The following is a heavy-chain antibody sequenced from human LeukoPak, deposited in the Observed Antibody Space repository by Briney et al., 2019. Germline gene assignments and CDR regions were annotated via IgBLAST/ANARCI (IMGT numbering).Heavy chain of an antibody. J-gene: IGHJ6*02. D-gene: IGHD6-19*01. CDR3: ARDPYSSGWRQRVDYGMDV. CDR2: IKQDGSEK. V-gene: IGHV3-7*01. Sequence: GGSLRLSCAASGFTFSDYYMSWVRQAPGKGLEWVANIKQDGSEKYYVDSVKGRFTISRDNAKNSLYLQMNSLRAEDTAVYYCARDPYSSGWRQRVDYGMDVWGQGTTVTVSS. CDR1: GFTFSDYY.